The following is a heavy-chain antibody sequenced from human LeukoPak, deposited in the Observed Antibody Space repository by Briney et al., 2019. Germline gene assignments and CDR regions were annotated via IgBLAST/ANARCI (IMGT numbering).Heavy chain of an antibody. CDR1: GFTFSRSA. J-gene: IGHJ4*02. CDR3: ARGPGYGSSWYFDY. V-gene: IGHV3-23*01. D-gene: IGHD6-13*01. Sequence: GGSLRLSSAASGFTFSRSAMSWVRQAPGKGLEWVSSVTGSGASTYYADSVKGHFTISRDNSKNTLYLQMNSLRAEDTALYYCARGPGYGSSWYFDYWGQGTLVTVSS. CDR2: VTGSGAST.